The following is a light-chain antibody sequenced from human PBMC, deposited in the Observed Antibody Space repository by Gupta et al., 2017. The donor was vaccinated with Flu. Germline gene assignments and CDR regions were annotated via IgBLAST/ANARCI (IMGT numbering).Light chain of an antibody. Sequence: SNIESNVVSWYQHLPGTAHRLLSYKDDQRPSWVRERVSGSKAGTAACLAIGGLKSEDESDYYGAAWDDRLPALSADGSLTGLWVFGGGTKLSVL. CDR1: SNIESNV. CDR2: KDD. J-gene: IGLJ3*02. CDR3: AAWDDRLPALSADGSLTGLWV. V-gene: IGLV1-44*01.